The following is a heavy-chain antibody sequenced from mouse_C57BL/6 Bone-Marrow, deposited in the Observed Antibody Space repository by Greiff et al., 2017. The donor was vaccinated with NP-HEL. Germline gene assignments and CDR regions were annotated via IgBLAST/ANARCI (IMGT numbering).Heavy chain of an antibody. CDR1: GYIFTSYW. D-gene: IGHD1-1*01. J-gene: IGHJ4*01. V-gene: IGHV1-53*01. CDR3: ARDYGSTLYYAMDY. CDR2: INPSNGGT. Sequence: QVQLQQPGTELVKPGASVKLSCKASGYIFTSYWMHWVKQRPGQGLEWIGNINPSNGGTNYNEKFKSKATLTVDKSSIKAYMQLSSLTSEDSAVYYCARDYGSTLYYAMDYWGQGTSVTVSS.